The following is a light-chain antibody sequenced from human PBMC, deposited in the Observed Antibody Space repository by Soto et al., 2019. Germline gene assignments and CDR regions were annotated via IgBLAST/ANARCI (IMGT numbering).Light chain of an antibody. CDR1: QSVSTT. CDR2: GAS. J-gene: IGKJ1*01. CDR3: QQYDNWRT. Sequence: EIMMTQSPATLSVSPGDRATLSCRASQSVSTTLAWYQQKPGQAPRLLSHGASTRATGIPARFSGSGSGTEFTLTISSLQYEDYAVYYCQQYDNWRTFGQGTKVDIK. V-gene: IGKV3-15*01.